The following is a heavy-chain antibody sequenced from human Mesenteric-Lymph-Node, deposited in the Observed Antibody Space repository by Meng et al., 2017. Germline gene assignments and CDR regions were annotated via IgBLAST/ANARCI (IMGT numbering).Heavy chain of an antibody. CDR1: GGSFSGYY. Sequence: SETLSLTCAVYGGSFSGYYWSWIRQPPGKGLEWIGEINHSGSTNYNPSLKSRVTISVDTSKNQFSLKLSFVTAADTAVYYCARGRSSGYYRGVYFQHWGQGTLVTVSS. D-gene: IGHD3-22*01. V-gene: IGHV4-34*01. J-gene: IGHJ1*01. CDR2: INHSGST. CDR3: ARGRSSGYYRGVYFQH.